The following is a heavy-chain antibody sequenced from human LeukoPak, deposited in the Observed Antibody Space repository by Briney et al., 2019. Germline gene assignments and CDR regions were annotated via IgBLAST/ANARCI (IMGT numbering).Heavy chain of an antibody. J-gene: IGHJ4*02. D-gene: IGHD3-9*01. CDR2: VYTGGRT. CDR1: GFTIGKSD. CDR3: ARGSMPGTGLPFDY. V-gene: IGHV3-53*05. Sequence: GGSLRLSCATSGFTIGKSDMAWVRQAPGKGLEWVSIVYTGGRTFHADSVKGRFAMSRDQSKNTVGLQMNSLRSEDTALYYCARGSMPGTGLPFDYWGQGTQVSVSS.